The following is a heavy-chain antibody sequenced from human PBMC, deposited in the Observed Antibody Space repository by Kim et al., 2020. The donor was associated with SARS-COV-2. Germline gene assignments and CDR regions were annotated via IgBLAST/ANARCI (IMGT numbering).Heavy chain of an antibody. J-gene: IGHJ4*02. CDR3: AMTDGHTSGSDY. CDR2: ISLDGRTP. CDR1: GFTSSPFW. V-gene: IGHV3-74*01. Sequence: GGSLRLSCAASGFTSSPFWMNWVRQVPGKGLVWVSLISLDGRTPDYADYVKGRFTISRDNAKNRVNLQMNSLTGDATGVYYCAMTDGHTSGSDYLGRRTLVILS. D-gene: IGHD3-10*01.